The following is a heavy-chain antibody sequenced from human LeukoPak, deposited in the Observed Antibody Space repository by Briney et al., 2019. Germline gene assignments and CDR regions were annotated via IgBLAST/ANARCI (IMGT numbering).Heavy chain of an antibody. Sequence: GGSLRLSCAASGFTLSTYAMSWVRQAPGKGPEWVSAISGAGGRTYYADSVKGRFIISRDNSKNTLYLQIDSLRAEDTAVYYCAKDRADNGDRLRFDPWGQGTLVTVSS. CDR2: ISGAGGRT. J-gene: IGHJ5*02. V-gene: IGHV3-23*01. D-gene: IGHD4-17*01. CDR3: AKDRADNGDRLRFDP. CDR1: GFTLSTYA.